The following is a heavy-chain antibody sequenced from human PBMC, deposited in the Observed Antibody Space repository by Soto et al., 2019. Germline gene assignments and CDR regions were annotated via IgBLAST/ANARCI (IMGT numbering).Heavy chain of an antibody. CDR3: ARDPEIFDY. J-gene: IGHJ4*02. CDR1: GGSIRSSTYY. V-gene: IGHV4-39*02. CDR2: IYYSGST. Sequence: SETLSLTCTVSGGSIRSSTYYWGWIRQPPGKGLEWIGSIYYSGSTHYNPSLKSRVTMSVDTSTNQFSLKLNSVTAADTAVYYCARDPEIFDYWGQGTLVTVSS.